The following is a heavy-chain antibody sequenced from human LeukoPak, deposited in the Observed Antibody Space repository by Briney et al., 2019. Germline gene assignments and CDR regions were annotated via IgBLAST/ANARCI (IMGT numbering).Heavy chain of an antibody. V-gene: IGHV6-1*01. CDR1: GDSVSTNGVA. Sequence: SQTLSLTCVISGDSVSTNGVAWNWIRRSPSRGLEWLGRTYYRSKWYNEYALSVRSRIIITPDTSKNQFSLQLTSVTPEDTAVFYCVSGSTSAFDIWGQGTMVTVSS. CDR3: VSGSTSAFDI. J-gene: IGHJ3*02. CDR2: TYYRSKWYN.